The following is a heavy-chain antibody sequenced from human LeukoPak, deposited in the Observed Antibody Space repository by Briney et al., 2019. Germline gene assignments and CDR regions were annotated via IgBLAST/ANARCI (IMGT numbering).Heavy chain of an antibody. CDR2: IYYSGST. CDR3: ARQGTMKWYYYDSSGYYYHHAFDI. D-gene: IGHD3-22*01. CDR1: GGSISSSSYY. J-gene: IGHJ3*02. Sequence: PSETLSLTCTVSGGSISSSSYYWGWIRQPPGKGLEWIGSIYYSGSTYYNPSLKSRVTISVDTSKNQFSLKLSSVTAADTAVYYCARQGTMKWYYYDSSGYYYHHAFDIWGQGTVVTVSS. V-gene: IGHV4-39*01.